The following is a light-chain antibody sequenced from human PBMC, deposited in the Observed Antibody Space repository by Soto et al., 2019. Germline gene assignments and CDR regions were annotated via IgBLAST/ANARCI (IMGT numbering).Light chain of an antibody. J-gene: IGKJ2*01. Sequence: DIPMTQSPSSLSASVGDSVTITCQASQDIKNYVNWYQQKPGKAPKLLIYDASKLETGVPSRFSGSGSGTTFTFTITSLQAEDFATYYCQQYDNRPPNTFGQGTRLEIK. CDR1: QDIKNY. CDR2: DAS. CDR3: QQYDNRPPNT. V-gene: IGKV1-33*01.